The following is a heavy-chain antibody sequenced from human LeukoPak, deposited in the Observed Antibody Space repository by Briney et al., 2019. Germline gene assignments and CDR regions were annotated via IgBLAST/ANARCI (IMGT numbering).Heavy chain of an antibody. CDR3: ARDSGYTALDY. D-gene: IGHD5-12*01. CDR2: IYYSGSA. J-gene: IGHJ4*02. CDR1: GGSGGSISSSNY. V-gene: IGHV4-30-4*01. Sequence: PSGTLSLTCAVSGGSGGSISSSNYWSWIRQPPGKGLEWIGYIYYSGSAYYNPSLKSRIIISVDMSNNLFSLKLSSVTAADTAVYYCARDSGYTALDYWGQGTLVTVPS.